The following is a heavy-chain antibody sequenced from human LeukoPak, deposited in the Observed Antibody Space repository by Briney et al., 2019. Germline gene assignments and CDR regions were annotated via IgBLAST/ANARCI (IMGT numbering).Heavy chain of an antibody. D-gene: IGHD2/OR15-2a*01. V-gene: IGHV3-15*01. CDR3: ATDESNSFFF. Sequence: GGSLILSCAASGFSFADAWMSWVRQAPGKGLEWVGRITSKTDGGITDSPAPVKGRFTVSRDDSKNTLFLQMSSLRTEDTAVYYCATDESNSFFFWGQGTLVTVSS. CDR1: GFSFADAW. J-gene: IGHJ4*02. CDR2: ITSKTDGGIT.